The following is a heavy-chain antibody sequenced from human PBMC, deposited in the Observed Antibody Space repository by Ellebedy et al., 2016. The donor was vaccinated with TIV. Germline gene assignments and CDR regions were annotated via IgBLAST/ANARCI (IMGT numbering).Heavy chain of an antibody. D-gene: IGHD6-13*01. V-gene: IGHV4-31*11. CDR3: ASGSLAAGTSL. CDR1: GGSISSGGYS. CDR2: IYYSGST. Sequence: SETLSLTCAVSGGSISSGGYSWSWIRQHPGKGLEWIGYIYYSGSTYYNPSLKSRVTISVDTSKNQFSLKLSSVTAADTAVYYCASGSLAAGTSLWGQGTLVTVSS. J-gene: IGHJ4*02.